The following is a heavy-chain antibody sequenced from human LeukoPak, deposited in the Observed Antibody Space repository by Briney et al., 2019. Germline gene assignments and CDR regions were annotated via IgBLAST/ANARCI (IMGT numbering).Heavy chain of an antibody. D-gene: IGHD4-17*01. Sequence: GGSLRLSCAASGFTFSSYWMNWARQAPGKGLEWVANINEDGSEKNYVDSVKGRFTISRDNAKTSLYLQMNSLRVEDTAVYYCVPEPEYGESGGGQGALVTVSS. CDR3: VPEPEYGESG. CDR1: GFTFSSYW. J-gene: IGHJ4*02. V-gene: IGHV3-7*01. CDR2: INEDGSEK.